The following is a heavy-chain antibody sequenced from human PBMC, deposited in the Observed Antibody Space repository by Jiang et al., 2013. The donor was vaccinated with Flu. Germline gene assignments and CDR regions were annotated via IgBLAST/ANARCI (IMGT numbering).Heavy chain of an antibody. V-gene: IGHV4-59*01. J-gene: IGHJ4*02. D-gene: IGHD6-13*01. Sequence: IYYSGSTNYNPSLKSRVTISVDTSKNQFSLKLSSVTAADTAVYYCASVSGSSSWYAESHFDYWGQGTLVTVSS. CDR2: IYYSGST. CDR3: ASVSGSSSWYAESHFDY.